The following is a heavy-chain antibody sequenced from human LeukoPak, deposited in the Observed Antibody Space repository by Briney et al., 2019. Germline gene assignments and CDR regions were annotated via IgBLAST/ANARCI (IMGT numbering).Heavy chain of an antibody. V-gene: IGHV1-2*02. CDR1: GYTFTVYS. D-gene: IGHD2-15*01. CDR2: INPNSGGT. Sequence: ASVKVSCKASGYTFTVYSMHWVRQAPGQGLEWMGWINPNSGGTDCAQRFQGRVTMTRDTSITMLYMEMSSLTPDDTAVYYCARAGYCSDGKCYTFDYWGQGTLVTVSS. CDR3: ARAGYCSDGKCYTFDY. J-gene: IGHJ4*02.